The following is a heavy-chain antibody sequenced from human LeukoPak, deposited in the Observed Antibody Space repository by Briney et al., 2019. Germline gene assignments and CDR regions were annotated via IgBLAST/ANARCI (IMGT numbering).Heavy chain of an antibody. D-gene: IGHD3-3*01. CDR2: TRYDGSNN. V-gene: IGHV3-30*02. CDR3: AKDTGRRIFGVAYDAFDI. CDR1: GLTFSSYD. J-gene: IGHJ3*02. Sequence: GGSLRLSCAASGLTFSSYDMHWVRQAPGKGLEWVAVTRYDGSNNYYADSVKGRFTISRDNSKNTLYLQMNSLRPEDTAVYYCAKDTGRRIFGVAYDAFDIWGQGAMVTVSS.